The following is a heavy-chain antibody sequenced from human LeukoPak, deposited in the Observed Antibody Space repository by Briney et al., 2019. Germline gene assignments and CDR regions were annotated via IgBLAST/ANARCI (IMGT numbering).Heavy chain of an antibody. Sequence: SETLSLTCIVPGGSISSAGYSWTWIRQPPGKALEWIGYIYHDGTFNYTPSLRSRVTISLDRTKNQFSLKLTSVTAADTAVYYCARGSFGIPGAADHWGRGTLVTVSS. CDR3: ARGSFGIPGAADH. CDR2: IYHDGTF. V-gene: IGHV4-30-2*01. J-gene: IGHJ4*02. D-gene: IGHD6-13*01. CDR1: GGSISSAGYS.